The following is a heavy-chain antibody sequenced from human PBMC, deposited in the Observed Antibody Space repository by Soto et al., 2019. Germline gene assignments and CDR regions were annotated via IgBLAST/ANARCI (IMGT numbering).Heavy chain of an antibody. J-gene: IGHJ5*01. CDR3: ARSLYYYDSSGYYYRWFDY. CDR1: GGTFSSYA. D-gene: IGHD3-22*01. CDR2: IIPIFGTA. V-gene: IGHV1-69*13. Sequence: EASVKVSCKASGGTFSSYAISWVRQAPGQGLEWMGGIIPIFGTANYAQKFQGRVTITADESTSTAYMELSSLRSEDTAVYYCARSLYYYDSSGYYYRWFDYWGQGTLVTVSS.